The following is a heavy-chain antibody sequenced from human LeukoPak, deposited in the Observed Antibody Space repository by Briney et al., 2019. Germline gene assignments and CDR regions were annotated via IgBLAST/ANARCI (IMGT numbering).Heavy chain of an antibody. CDR3: ARAVVIAARPNAFNI. J-gene: IGHJ3*02. CDR1: GGTFSSYA. Sequence: ASVKVSCKASGGTFSSYAISWVRQAPGQGLEWMGGIIPVVGTANYAETFKGRFTITTDESTSTAYMQLSSLRSEDTAVYYCARAVVIAARPNAFNIWGQGTMVTVSS. V-gene: IGHV1-69*05. CDR2: IIPVVGTA. D-gene: IGHD6-6*01.